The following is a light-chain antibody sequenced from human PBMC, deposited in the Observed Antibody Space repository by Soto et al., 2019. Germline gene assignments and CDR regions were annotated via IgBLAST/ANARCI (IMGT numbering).Light chain of an antibody. J-gene: IGLJ2*01. Sequence: QSVLTQPASVSGSPGQSITISCTGTSHDIGGYKYVSWYQQHPGKAPKLMIYEVSNRPSGVSNRFSGSKSGNTASLTISGLQTEDEADYYCCSYTSSSTVVFGGGTKLTVL. CDR3: CSYTSSSTVV. CDR2: EVS. CDR1: SHDIGGYKY. V-gene: IGLV2-14*01.